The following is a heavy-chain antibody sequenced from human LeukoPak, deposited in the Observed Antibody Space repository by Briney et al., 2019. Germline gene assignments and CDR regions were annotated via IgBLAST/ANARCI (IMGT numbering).Heavy chain of an antibody. V-gene: IGHV1-2*02. CDR2: INPKSGGT. CDR1: GYTFTGYY. J-gene: IGHJ4*02. Sequence: ASVKVSCKASGYTFTGYYMHWVRQAPGQGLEWMGWINPKSGGTNYAQKFQGRVTMTRDTSISTAYMELSRLRSDDTAVYYCARGSPPRRNYDSRGYYSYYFDYWGQGTLVTVSS. CDR3: ARGSPPRRNYDSRGYYSYYFDY. D-gene: IGHD3-22*01.